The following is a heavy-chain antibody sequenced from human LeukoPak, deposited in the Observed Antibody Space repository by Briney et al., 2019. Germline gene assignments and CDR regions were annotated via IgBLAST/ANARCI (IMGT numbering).Heavy chain of an antibody. D-gene: IGHD3-22*01. V-gene: IGHV3-23*01. J-gene: IGHJ4*02. CDR1: GFTFSSYG. Sequence: GGSLRLSCAASGFTFSSYGMSWVRQAPGKGLEWVSAISGSGGNTYYADSVKGRFTISRDNSKNTLYLQMNSLRAEDTAVYYCAKAVSGYDSSGYYTYYFDYWGQGTLVTVSS. CDR2: ISGSGGNT. CDR3: AKAVSGYDSSGYYTYYFDY.